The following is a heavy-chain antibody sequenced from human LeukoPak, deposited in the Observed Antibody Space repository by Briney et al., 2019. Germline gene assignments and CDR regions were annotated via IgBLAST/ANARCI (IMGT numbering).Heavy chain of an antibody. J-gene: IGHJ5*02. CDR3: ARDVHGDYGSGWFDP. Sequence: SVKVSCKTSGGTFNNSAISWVRQAPGQGLEWLGGIMPLFGTAGYAQKFQGRVTVTKDESTRTVYLELTSLTSDDTAVYYCARDVHGDYGSGWFDPWGQGTLVSVSS. CDR1: GGTFNNSA. CDR2: IMPLFGTA. V-gene: IGHV1-69*05. D-gene: IGHD4-17*01.